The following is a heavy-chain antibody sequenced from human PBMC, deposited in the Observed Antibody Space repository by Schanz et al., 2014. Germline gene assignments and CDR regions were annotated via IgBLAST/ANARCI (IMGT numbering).Heavy chain of an antibody. CDR2: IYYTAST. V-gene: IGHV4-61*08. Sequence: QVQLQESGPRLVKPSQTLSLTCTVSGGSIDVSGYYWSWIRQSPGKGLEWIGYIYYTASTNYNPSLRSRVTISADTSKNQFSLKLTSVTAADSAVYFCTRGNALDVWGQGTTVTVSS. CDR1: GGSIDVSGYY. D-gene: IGHD1-1*01. J-gene: IGHJ6*02. CDR3: TRGNALDV.